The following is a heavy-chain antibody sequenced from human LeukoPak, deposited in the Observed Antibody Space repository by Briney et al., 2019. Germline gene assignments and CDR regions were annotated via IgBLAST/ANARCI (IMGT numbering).Heavy chain of an antibody. D-gene: IGHD3-22*01. CDR3: ARDRESYYDSSGFYNDPFDL. CDR2: ITSSSRYI. V-gene: IGHV3-21*01. J-gene: IGHJ3*01. Sequence: GGSLRLSCGASGFSFRSYTMNCVRQAPGRGLECLSAITSSSRYIFSADSVKGRFSISRDNANNSLYLQMNSLRAEDTAVYYCARDRESYYDSSGFYNDPFDLWGQGTMVTVSS. CDR1: GFSFRSYT.